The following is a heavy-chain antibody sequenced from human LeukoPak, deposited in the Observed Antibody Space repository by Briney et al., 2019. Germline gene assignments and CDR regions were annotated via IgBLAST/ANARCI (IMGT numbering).Heavy chain of an antibody. CDR1: GFTVSDIY. CDR3: TKDRSYGRSYFDY. Sequence: GGSLRLSCAVSGFTVSDIYMSWVRQAPGKGLEWVSVIYASGTTYYADSVEGRFTISRDSSNNTLFLQMNSLRTEDTAVYYCTKDRSYGRSYFDYWGHGTLVTVAS. CDR2: IYASGTT. D-gene: IGHD5-18*01. V-gene: IGHV3-66*03. J-gene: IGHJ4*01.